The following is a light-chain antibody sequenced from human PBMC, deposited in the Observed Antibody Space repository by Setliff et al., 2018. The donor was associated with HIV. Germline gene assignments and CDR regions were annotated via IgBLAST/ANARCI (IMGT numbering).Light chain of an antibody. CDR2: EVS. CDR1: SNDVGSYNL. Sequence: LTQPASVSGSPGQSITISCTGTSNDVGSYNLVSWYQLHPGKAPKLMIYEVSKRPSGISNRFSGSKSGNTASLTISGLQAEDEADYYCCSYAGNSTFVFGSGTKVTVL. CDR3: CSYAGNSTFV. J-gene: IGLJ1*01. V-gene: IGLV2-23*02.